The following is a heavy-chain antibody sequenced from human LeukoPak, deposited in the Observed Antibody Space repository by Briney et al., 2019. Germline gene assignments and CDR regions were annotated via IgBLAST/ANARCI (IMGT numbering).Heavy chain of an antibody. Sequence: PGGSLRLSCVASGFTFSSYAMSWVRQAPGKGLEWVSVIGGSGGSTYYADSVKGRFAISRDNSKNTLYLQLNSLRAEDTAVYYCAKDWYYESSGYYSPADYWGQGTPVTVSS. V-gene: IGHV3-23*01. J-gene: IGHJ4*02. D-gene: IGHD3-22*01. CDR3: AKDWYYESSGYYSPADY. CDR2: IGGSGGST. CDR1: GFTFSSYA.